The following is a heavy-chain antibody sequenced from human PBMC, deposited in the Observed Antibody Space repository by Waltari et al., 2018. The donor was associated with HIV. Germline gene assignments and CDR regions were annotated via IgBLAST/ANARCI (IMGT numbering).Heavy chain of an antibody. CDR2: KYYTSKWFY. CDR1: GDSVSRNGGA. V-gene: IGHV6-1*01. D-gene: IGHD5-12*01. CDR3: ARGWLRDYFDY. J-gene: IGHJ4*02. Sequence: VQLQQSGPGLVKASQTLSLTCAISGDSVSRNGGAWNWIRQSPSRGLEWLGRKYYTSKWFYDYAVSVKSRITINPDTSKNHFSLQLNSVTLEDTAVYFCARGWLRDYFDYWGQGTLVTVSS.